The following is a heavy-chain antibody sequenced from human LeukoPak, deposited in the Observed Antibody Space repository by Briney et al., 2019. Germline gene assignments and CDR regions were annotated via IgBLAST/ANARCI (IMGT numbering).Heavy chain of an antibody. J-gene: IGHJ4*02. CDR1: GYTFTVYY. CDR3: ARGGPSEQQLVQTHDY. V-gene: IGHV1-2*04. D-gene: IGHD6-13*01. Sequence: ASVKVSFKASGYTFTVYYMHWVRQAPGQWLEWMGWINPNSGGTNYSQKFQGWVTMTRDTSISTAYMELSRLRSDDTAVYYCARGGPSEQQLVQTHDYWGQGTLVTVSS. CDR2: INPNSGGT.